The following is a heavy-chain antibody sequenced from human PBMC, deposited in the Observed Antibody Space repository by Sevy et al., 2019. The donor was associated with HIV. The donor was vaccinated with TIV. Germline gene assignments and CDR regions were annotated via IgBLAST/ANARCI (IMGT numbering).Heavy chain of an antibody. CDR2: ISGSSNYI. CDR1: GFTFSTYG. J-gene: IGHJ3*02. CDR3: ARRDCTITSCHRGDAFDI. D-gene: IGHD2-2*01. V-gene: IGHV3-21*01. Sequence: GGSLRLSCAASGFTFSTYGMHWVRQAPGKGLEWVSSISGSSNYIYYADSMKGRFTISRDNAKNSLYLQMNSLRAEDTAVYYCARRDCTITSCHRGDAFDIWGQGTMVTVSS.